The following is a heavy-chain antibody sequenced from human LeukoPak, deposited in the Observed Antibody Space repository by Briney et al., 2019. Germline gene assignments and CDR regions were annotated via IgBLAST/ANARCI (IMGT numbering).Heavy chain of an antibody. J-gene: IGHJ6*02. Sequence: ASVKVSCKASGYTFTGYYMHWVRQAPGQGLEWMGWINPNSGGTNHAQKFQGRVTMTRDTSISTAYMELSRLRSDDTAVYYCARERPKQKYYYYYGMDVWGQGTTVTVSS. V-gene: IGHV1-2*02. CDR2: INPNSGGT. CDR1: GYTFTGYY. CDR3: ARERPKQKYYYYYGMDV. D-gene: IGHD6-6*01.